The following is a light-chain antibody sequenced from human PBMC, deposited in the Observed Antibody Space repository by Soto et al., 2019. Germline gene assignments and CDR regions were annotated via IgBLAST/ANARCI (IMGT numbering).Light chain of an antibody. CDR2: GAS. J-gene: IGKJ2*01. Sequence: EIVMTQSPATLSVSPGERATLSCRASQSVSSNVAWYQQIPGQTPRLLIYGASTRATGIPVRFSGSGSGTEFTLTISSLQSEDFAVYYCRQYDDGPYTFGQGTKVDIK. CDR1: QSVSSN. CDR3: RQYDDGPYT. V-gene: IGKV3-15*01.